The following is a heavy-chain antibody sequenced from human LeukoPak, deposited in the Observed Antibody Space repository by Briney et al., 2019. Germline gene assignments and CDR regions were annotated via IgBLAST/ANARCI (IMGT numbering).Heavy chain of an antibody. CDR2: IYFSGST. CDR3: ARSAWGYAFDI. V-gene: IGHV4-59*01. CDR1: GGSITGYY. J-gene: IGHJ3*02. D-gene: IGHD7-27*01. Sequence: PSETLSLTCTVSGGSITGYYWSWIRQPPRKGLEWIGYIYFSGSTNYNPSLKSRVTISLDTSKNQFSLKLSSVTAADTAIYYCARSAWGYAFDIWGQETMVTVSS.